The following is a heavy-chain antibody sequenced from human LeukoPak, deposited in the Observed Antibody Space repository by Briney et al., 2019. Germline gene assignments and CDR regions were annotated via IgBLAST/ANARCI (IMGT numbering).Heavy chain of an antibody. CDR1: GFTVSSNY. J-gene: IGHJ3*02. Sequence: GGSLRLSCAASGFTVSSNYMSWVRQAPGKGLEWVSVIYSGGSTYYADSVKGRFTISRDNSKNTLYLQMNSLRAEDTAVYYCARGPNIVVVDDAFDIWGQGTMVTVSS. D-gene: IGHD3-22*01. V-gene: IGHV3-53*01. CDR3: ARGPNIVVVDDAFDI. CDR2: IYSGGST.